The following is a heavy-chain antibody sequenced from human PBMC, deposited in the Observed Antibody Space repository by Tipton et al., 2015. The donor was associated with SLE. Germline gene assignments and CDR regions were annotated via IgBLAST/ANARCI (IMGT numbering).Heavy chain of an antibody. CDR3: ARDGPDTSGYYLDY. Sequence: TLSLTCSVSGASISSDVYYWSWIRQLPGKGLEWIGYIYNTGNTYYNPSLKSRVTMSVDTSKNQLSLRVTSVTAADTAVYYCARDGPDTSGYYLDYWGQGTLLTVSS. D-gene: IGHD3-22*01. V-gene: IGHV4-31*03. CDR2: IYNTGNT. CDR1: GASISSDVYY. J-gene: IGHJ4*02.